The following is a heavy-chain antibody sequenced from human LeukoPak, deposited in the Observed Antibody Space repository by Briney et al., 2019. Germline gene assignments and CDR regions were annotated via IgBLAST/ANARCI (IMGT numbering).Heavy chain of an antibody. CDR2: IYTSGST. CDR1: GASITSYY. V-gene: IGHV4-4*07. Sequence: SETLSLTWTVSGASITSYYWTWIRQPAGKGLEWLGRIYTSGSTNYSPSLKNRVTMSVDTSKNQFSLNLSSVTAADTAVYYCARLSADSSSSRGFDYWGQGTLVTVSS. CDR3: ARLSADSSSSRGFDY. D-gene: IGHD2-2*01. J-gene: IGHJ4*02.